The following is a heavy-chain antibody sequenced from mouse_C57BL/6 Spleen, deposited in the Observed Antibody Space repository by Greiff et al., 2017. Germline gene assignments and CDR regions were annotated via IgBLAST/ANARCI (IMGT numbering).Heavy chain of an antibody. V-gene: IGHV6-3*01. Sequence: QVVASGGGLVQPGGSMKLSCVASGFTFSNYWMTWVRQSPETGLAWVAQIRLKSDNYATHYAESVKGRFTISRDDYKSSVYLQMNNLSAEDTGIYYCTDPLLHYYAMDYWGQGTSVTVSS. CDR3: TDPLLHYYAMDY. CDR1: GFTFSNYW. CDR2: IRLKSDNYAT. D-gene: IGHD1-1*01. J-gene: IGHJ4*01.